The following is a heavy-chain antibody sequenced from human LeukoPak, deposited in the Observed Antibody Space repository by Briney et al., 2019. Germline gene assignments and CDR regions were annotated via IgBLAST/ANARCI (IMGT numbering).Heavy chain of an antibody. CDR1: GFTFSNYA. V-gene: IGHV3-23*01. CDR3: ANRGKYCFDY. Sequence: GGSLRLSCVASGFTFSNYAMSWVRQAPGKGLEWVSSISDGGGGTYYADSVKGRFTISRDNSKNTLYLLMNSLRAEDTDIYYCANRGKYCFDYWGQGTLVTVSS. D-gene: IGHD5-12*01. CDR2: ISDGGGGT. J-gene: IGHJ4*02.